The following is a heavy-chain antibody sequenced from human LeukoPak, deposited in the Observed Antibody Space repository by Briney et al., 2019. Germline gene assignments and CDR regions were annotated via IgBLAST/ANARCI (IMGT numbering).Heavy chain of an antibody. Sequence: GGSLRLSCAASGFTFSSYSINWVRQAPGKGLEWVSYISSSSSTIYYADSVKGRFTISRDNAKNSLYLQMNSLRAEDTAVYYCASPNWGSAFDIWGQGTMVTVSS. J-gene: IGHJ3*02. CDR3: ASPNWGSAFDI. V-gene: IGHV3-48*01. CDR1: GFTFSSYS. D-gene: IGHD7-27*01. CDR2: ISSSSSTI.